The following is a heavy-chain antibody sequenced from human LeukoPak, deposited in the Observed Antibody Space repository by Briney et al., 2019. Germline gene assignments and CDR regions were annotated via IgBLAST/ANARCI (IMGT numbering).Heavy chain of an antibody. D-gene: IGHD2-15*01. CDR1: GGSFSGYY. J-gene: IGHJ5*02. V-gene: IGHV4-34*01. CDR3: ARGRGRLLLMVVAAKNWFDP. CDR2: INHGGST. Sequence: SETLSLTCAVYGGSFSGYYWSWIRQPPGKGLEWIGEINHGGSTNYNPSLKSRVTISVDTSKNQFSLKLSSVTAADTAVYYCARGRGRLLLMVVAAKNWFDPWGQGTLVTVSS.